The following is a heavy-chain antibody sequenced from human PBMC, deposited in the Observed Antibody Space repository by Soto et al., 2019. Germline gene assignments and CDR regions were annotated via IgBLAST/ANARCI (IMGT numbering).Heavy chain of an antibody. J-gene: IGHJ5*02. D-gene: IGHD3-3*01. CDR2: MNPNSGNT. CDR3: ARGTRYDFWSGYYGPPPTWFDP. CDR1: GYTFTSYD. V-gene: IGHV1-8*01. Sequence: GASVKVSCKASGYTFTSYDINWVRQATGQGLEWMGWMNPNSGNTGYAQKFQGRVTMTRNTSISTAYMELSSLRSEDTAVYYCARGTRYDFWSGYYGPPPTWFDPWGQGTLVTVSS.